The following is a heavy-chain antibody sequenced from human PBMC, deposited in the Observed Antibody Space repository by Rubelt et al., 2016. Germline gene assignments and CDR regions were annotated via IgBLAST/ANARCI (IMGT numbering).Heavy chain of an antibody. CDR1: GGSISSYY. CDR2: IYYRGST. Sequence: QVQLQESGPGLVKPSETLSLTCTVSGGSISSYYWSWIRQPPGKGLEWIGYIYYRGSTNYNPSLKCGVTIPVDTSKNQLSLKLSSVAAADTAVYYCARVNYYDSSGYYRGMDVWGQGTTVTVSS. V-gene: IGHV4-59*01. CDR3: ARVNYYDSSGYYRGMDV. D-gene: IGHD3-22*01. J-gene: IGHJ6*02.